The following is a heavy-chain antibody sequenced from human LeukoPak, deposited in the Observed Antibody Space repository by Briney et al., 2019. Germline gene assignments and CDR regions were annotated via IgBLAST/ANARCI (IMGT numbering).Heavy chain of an antibody. J-gene: IGHJ4*02. V-gene: IGHV4-39*07. CDR2: IYYSGST. D-gene: IGHD3-10*01. Sequence: PSETLSLTCTVSDGSISSSYYYWGWVRQPPGKGLEWIGNIYYSGSTYYNPSLKSRVTISVDTSKNQFSLKLSSVTAADTAVYYCASPGAPITMVRGVMTMVNYWGQGTLVTVSS. CDR3: ASPGAPITMVRGVMTMVNY. CDR1: DGSISSSYYY.